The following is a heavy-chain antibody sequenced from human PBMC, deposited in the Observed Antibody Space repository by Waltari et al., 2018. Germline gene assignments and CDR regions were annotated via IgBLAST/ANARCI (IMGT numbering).Heavy chain of an antibody. CDR3: ARVGAARPRPLGWFDP. Sequence: QVQLQESGPGLVKPSETLSLTCAVSGYSISSGYYWGWIRQPPGKGLEWIGSIYHSGSTYYNPSLKSRVTISVDTSKNQFSLKLSSVTAADTAVYYCARVGAARPRPLGWFDPWGQGTLVTVSS. J-gene: IGHJ5*02. CDR1: GYSISSGYY. CDR2: IYHSGST. D-gene: IGHD6-6*01. V-gene: IGHV4-38-2*01.